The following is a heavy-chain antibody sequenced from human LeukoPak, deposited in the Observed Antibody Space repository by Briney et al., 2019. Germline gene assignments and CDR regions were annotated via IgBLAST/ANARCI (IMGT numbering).Heavy chain of an antibody. Sequence: PGGSLRLSCAASGFTFTTYWMSWVRQAPGKGLEWVANIKQDGSEKYYVDSVKGRFTISRDNSKNSLYLQMNSLRVEDTAVYYCGKAGRGGAITMIRGVKGDYYYMDVWGKGTTVTISS. CDR2: IKQDGSEK. CDR3: GKAGRGGAITMIRGVKGDYYYMDV. D-gene: IGHD3-10*01. V-gene: IGHV3-7*03. J-gene: IGHJ6*03. CDR1: GFTFTTYW.